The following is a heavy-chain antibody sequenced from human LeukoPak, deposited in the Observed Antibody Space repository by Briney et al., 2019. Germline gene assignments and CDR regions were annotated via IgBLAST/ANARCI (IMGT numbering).Heavy chain of an antibody. D-gene: IGHD3-10*01. Sequence: PGGSLRLSCAASGFTFSSYGMSWVRQAPGKGLEWVSAISGSGGSTYYADSVKGRFTISRDNSKNTLYLQMNSLRAEDTAVYYCAKDPGYYGSGSYDYWGQGTLVTVSS. CDR3: AKDPGYYGSGSYDY. J-gene: IGHJ4*02. V-gene: IGHV3-23*01. CDR2: ISGSGGST. CDR1: GFTFSSYG.